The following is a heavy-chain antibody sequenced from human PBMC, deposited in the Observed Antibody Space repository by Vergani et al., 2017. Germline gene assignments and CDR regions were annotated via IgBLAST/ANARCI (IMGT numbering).Heavy chain of an antibody. J-gene: IGHJ2*01. V-gene: IGHV3-66*02. CDR2: IYSGGST. CDR1: GFTVSSNY. D-gene: IGHD1-1*01. Sequence: EVQLVESGGGLVQPGGSLRLSCAASGFTVSSNYMSWVRQAPGKGLEWVSVIYSGGSTYYADSVKGRFTISRDNSKNTLYLQMNSLRAEDTAVYYCARGSWNPLYGRRDFDLWGRGTLVTVSS. CDR3: ARGSWNPLYGRRDFDL.